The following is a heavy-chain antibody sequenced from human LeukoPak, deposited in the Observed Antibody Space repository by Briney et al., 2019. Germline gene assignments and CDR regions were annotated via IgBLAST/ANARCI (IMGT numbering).Heavy chain of an antibody. CDR2: IYTSGST. CDR3: AAQRGRLVTTAPLYYMDV. CDR1: GGSISSGSYY. Sequence: SETLSLTCTVSGGSISSGSYYWSWIRQPAGKGLEWIGRIYTSGSTNYNPSLKSRVTISVDTSKNQFSLKLSSVTAADTAVYYCAAQRGRLVTTAPLYYMDVWGKGTTVTVSS. V-gene: IGHV4-61*02. J-gene: IGHJ6*03. D-gene: IGHD4-17*01.